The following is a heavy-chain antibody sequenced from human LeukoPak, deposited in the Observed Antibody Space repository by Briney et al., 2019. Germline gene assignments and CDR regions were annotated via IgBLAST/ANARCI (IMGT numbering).Heavy chain of an antibody. J-gene: IGHJ4*02. Sequence: SETLSLTCAVYGGSFSGYYWSWIRQPPGKGLEWIWEINHSGSTNYNPSLKSRVTISVDTSKNQFSLKLSSVTAADTAVYYCARGDSSGWSPPFDYWGQGTLVTVSS. CDR2: INHSGST. CDR1: GGSFSGYY. D-gene: IGHD6-19*01. CDR3: ARGDSSGWSPPFDY. V-gene: IGHV4-34*01.